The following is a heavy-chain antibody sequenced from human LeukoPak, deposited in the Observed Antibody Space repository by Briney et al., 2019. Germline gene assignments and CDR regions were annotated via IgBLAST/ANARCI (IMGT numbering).Heavy chain of an antibody. J-gene: IGHJ5*02. D-gene: IGHD6-25*01. V-gene: IGHV4-4*07. CDR3: ARARAAYNWLDP. CDR2: IYTSGST. CDR1: GGSISNYY. Sequence: SETLSLTCSVSGGSISNYYWSWIQQPAGKGLEWIGRIYTSGSTNYNPSLKSRVTMSVDTSKNQFSLKLSSVTAADTAVYYCARARAAYNWLDPWGQGTLVTVSS.